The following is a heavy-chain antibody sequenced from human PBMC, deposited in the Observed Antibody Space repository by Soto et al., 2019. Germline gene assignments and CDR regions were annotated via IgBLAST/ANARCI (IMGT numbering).Heavy chain of an antibody. CDR3: ARGRGSHGVYYFDS. Sequence: ASVKVSCKXSGYTFTGYYMHWVRQAPGQGLEWMGRINPNNGDTNYAQKFQGWVTMTRDTSITTAYMELSRLRSDNTAVYYCARGRGSHGVYYFDSWGQGTLVTVSS. V-gene: IGHV1-2*04. J-gene: IGHJ4*02. D-gene: IGHD1-26*01. CDR2: INPNNGDT. CDR1: GYTFTGYY.